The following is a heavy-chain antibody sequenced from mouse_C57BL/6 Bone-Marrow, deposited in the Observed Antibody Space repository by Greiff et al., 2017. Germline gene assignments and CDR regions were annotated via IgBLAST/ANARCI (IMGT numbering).Heavy chain of an antibody. V-gene: IGHV1-81*01. Sequence: VHLVESGAELARPGASVKLSCKASGYTFTSYGISWVKQRTGQGLEWIGEIYPRSGNTYYNEKFKGKATLTADKSSSTAYMALRSLTSEDSAVYFCARESAYYFDYWGQGTTLTVSS. J-gene: IGHJ2*01. CDR1: GYTFTSYG. CDR3: ARESAYYFDY. CDR2: IYPRSGNT.